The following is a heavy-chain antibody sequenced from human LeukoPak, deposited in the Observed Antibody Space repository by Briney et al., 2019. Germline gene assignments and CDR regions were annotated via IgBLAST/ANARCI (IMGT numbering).Heavy chain of an antibody. V-gene: IGHV3-7*01. CDR3: ARVQLERVPDY. Sequence: PGGSLRLSCAASGFTFSSYWMSWVRQAPGKGREWVANINQDGSEKYYVDSVKGRFTISRDNAKNSLYLQMNSLRAEDTAVYYCARVQLERVPDYWGQGTLVIVSS. D-gene: IGHD1-1*01. CDR1: GFTFSSYW. J-gene: IGHJ4*02. CDR2: INQDGSEK.